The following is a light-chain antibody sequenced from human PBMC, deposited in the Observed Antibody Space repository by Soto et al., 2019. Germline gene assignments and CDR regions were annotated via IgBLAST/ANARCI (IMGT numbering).Light chain of an antibody. V-gene: IGKV3-20*01. Sequence: EIVLTHSPDTLSLSSGERATLSCRASQRISNYYLAWYHQKPGQAPRLLIYGASSRATGVPDRFSGSGSGTDFTLTISRLEPEDFAVYYCQQYGSSPLTFGGGTKVDIK. CDR1: QRISNYY. CDR2: GAS. J-gene: IGKJ4*01. CDR3: QQYGSSPLT.